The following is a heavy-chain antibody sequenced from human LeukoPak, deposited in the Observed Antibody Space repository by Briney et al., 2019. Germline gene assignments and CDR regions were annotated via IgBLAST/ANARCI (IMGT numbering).Heavy chain of an antibody. CDR3: AKDHDY. CDR1: GFTLSGNA. CDR2: ISSGSDNI. Sequence: GGSLRLSCAASGFTLSGNAMNWVRQAPGKGLEWVSYISSGSDNIHYADSVKGRFTISRDNAKNSLYLQMNSLRAEDTAVYYCAKDHDYWGQGTLVTVSS. V-gene: IGHV3-48*01. J-gene: IGHJ4*02.